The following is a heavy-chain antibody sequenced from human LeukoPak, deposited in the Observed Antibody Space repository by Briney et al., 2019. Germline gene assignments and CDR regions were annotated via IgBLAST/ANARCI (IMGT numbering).Heavy chain of an antibody. D-gene: IGHD3-9*01. CDR1: GYTFTGYD. V-gene: IGHV1-8*01. Sequence: GASVKVSCKASGYTFTGYDINWVRQATGQGLEWMGWMNPNSGNTGYAQKFQGRVTMTRNTSISTAYMELSSLRSEDTAVYYCARTGRLRYFDWYKSPFKYYFDYWGQGTLVTVSS. J-gene: IGHJ4*02. CDR3: ARTGRLRYFDWYKSPFKYYFDY. CDR2: MNPNSGNT.